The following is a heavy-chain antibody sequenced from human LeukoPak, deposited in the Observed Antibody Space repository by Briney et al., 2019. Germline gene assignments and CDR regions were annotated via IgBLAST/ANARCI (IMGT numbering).Heavy chain of an antibody. Sequence: PGGSLRLSCAASGFTFSNAWMNWVRQAPGKGLEWISHIRSSSSTEYYADSVKGRFTISRDNAKNALYLQMNSLRAEDTAVYYCVRGFTLGAHWGQGTLVTVSS. CDR1: GFTFSNAW. D-gene: IGHD3-3*02. J-gene: IGHJ4*02. CDR2: IRSSSSTE. V-gene: IGHV3-48*01. CDR3: VRGFTLGAH.